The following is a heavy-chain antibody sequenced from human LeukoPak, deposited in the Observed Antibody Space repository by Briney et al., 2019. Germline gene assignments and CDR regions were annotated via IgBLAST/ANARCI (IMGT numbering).Heavy chain of an antibody. CDR1: GGSFSGYY. Sequence: MSSETLSLTCAVYGGSFSGYYWSWIRQPPGKGLEWIGEINHSGSTNYNTSLKSRVTISVDTSKNQFSLKLSSVPAAETAVDYCARGQTSGLYGSEPFDYWGQGTLVTVSS. J-gene: IGHJ4*02. CDR2: INHSGST. CDR3: ARGQTSGLYGSEPFDY. V-gene: IGHV4-34*01. D-gene: IGHD3-10*01.